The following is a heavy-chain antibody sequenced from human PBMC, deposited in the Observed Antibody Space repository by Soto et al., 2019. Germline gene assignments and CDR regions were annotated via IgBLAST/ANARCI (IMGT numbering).Heavy chain of an antibody. CDR3: AKYCSSTSCYVAGPV. D-gene: IGHD2-2*01. CDR2: ISRNGRAI. Sequence: HLVESGGGLVQPGGSLRLSCAASRFNFSTYTMTWVRQAPGKGLEWVSYISRNGRAIYYADSVKGRFTISRDNAKNSLYLQMNSLRDEDTAVYYCAKYCSSTSCYVAGPVWGQGTLVAVSP. J-gene: IGHJ4*02. V-gene: IGHV3-48*02. CDR1: RFNFSTYT.